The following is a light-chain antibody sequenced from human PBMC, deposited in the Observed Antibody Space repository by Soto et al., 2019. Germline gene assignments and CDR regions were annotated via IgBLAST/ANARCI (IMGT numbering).Light chain of an antibody. J-gene: IGKJ1*01. CDR3: QQYNSYWT. CDR1: QSVADN. Sequence: EVVMTQSPATLSVSPGERVTLSCRSSQSVADNLAWFQQKPGQGPRLLIYGASTRATGIPARFSGSGSETDFTLTISSLQPDDFATYYCQQYNSYWTFGQGTKVDIK. CDR2: GAS. V-gene: IGKV3-15*01.